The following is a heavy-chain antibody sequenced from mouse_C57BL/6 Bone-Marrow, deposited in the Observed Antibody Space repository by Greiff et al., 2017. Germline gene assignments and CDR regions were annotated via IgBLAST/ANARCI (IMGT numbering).Heavy chain of an antibody. J-gene: IGHJ2*01. CDR2: IDPENGDT. Sequence: EVQLQQSGAELVRPGASVKLSCTASGFNIKDDYMHWVKQRPEQGLEWIGWIDPENGDTEYASKFQGLVTIPEDTATNTAYLQMSSLTSEDTAVYYCTSYCEGGWGRGTTLTVSS. D-gene: IGHD1-1*01. CDR1: GFNIKDDY. V-gene: IGHV14-4*01. CDR3: TSYCEGG.